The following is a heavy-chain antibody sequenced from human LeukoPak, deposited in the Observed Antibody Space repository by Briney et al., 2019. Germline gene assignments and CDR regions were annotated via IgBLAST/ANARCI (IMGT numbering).Heavy chain of an antibody. CDR1: GGTFSSYA. D-gene: IGHD2-15*01. J-gene: IGHJ5*02. CDR2: IIPIFGTA. Sequence: SVKVSCKASGGTFSSYAISWVRQAPGQGLEWMGGIIPIFGTANYAQKFQGRVTITADESTSTAYMELSSLRSEDTAVYYCARGPGCSGGSCYSGWFDPWGQGTLVTVSP. V-gene: IGHV1-69*13. CDR3: ARGPGCSGGSCYSGWFDP.